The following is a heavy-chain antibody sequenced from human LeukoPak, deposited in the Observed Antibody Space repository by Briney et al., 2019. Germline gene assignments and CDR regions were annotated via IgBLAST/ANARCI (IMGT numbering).Heavy chain of an antibody. J-gene: IGHJ4*02. CDR2: INAGNGNT. D-gene: IGHD4-17*01. V-gene: IGHV1-3*03. CDR1: GYTFTSYA. CDR3: ATAASGDYIA. Sequence: ASVKVSCKASGYTFTSYAMHWVRQAPGQRLEWMGWINAGNGNTKYSQEFQGRVTMTEDTSTDTAYMELSSLRSEDTAVYYCATAASGDYIAWGQGTLVTVSS.